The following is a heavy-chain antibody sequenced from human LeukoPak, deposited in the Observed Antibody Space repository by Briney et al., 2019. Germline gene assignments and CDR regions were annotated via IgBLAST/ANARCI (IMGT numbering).Heavy chain of an antibody. CDR2: IKQDGSEK. V-gene: IGHV3-7*02. D-gene: IGHD3-16*01. J-gene: IGHJ4*02. CDR3: ARVYEYGTFDY. Sequence: GGSLRLSCAASGFTFSNYWMSWVRQAPGKGLEWVANIKQDGSEKYYVDSVKGRFTISRDNAKNSLYLQMNSLRAEDTAVYYCARVYEYGTFDYWGQGTLVTVSS. CDR1: GFTFSNYW.